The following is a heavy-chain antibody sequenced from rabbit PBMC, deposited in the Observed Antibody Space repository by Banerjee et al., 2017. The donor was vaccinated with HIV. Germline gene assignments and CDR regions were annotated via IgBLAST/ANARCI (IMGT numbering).Heavy chain of an antibody. V-gene: IGHV1S45*01. D-gene: IGHD1-1*01. CDR2: IYTGGSGNT. CDR3: ARAGGFENYFNL. CDR1: GFSFSSSYY. Sequence: QEQLVESGGGLVQPEGSLTLTCTASGFSFSSSYYMSWVRQAPGKGLEWIACIYTGGSGNTYYASWAKGRFTISKTSSTTVTLQMTSLTAADTATYFCARAGGFENYFNLWGPGTLVTVS. J-gene: IGHJ4*01.